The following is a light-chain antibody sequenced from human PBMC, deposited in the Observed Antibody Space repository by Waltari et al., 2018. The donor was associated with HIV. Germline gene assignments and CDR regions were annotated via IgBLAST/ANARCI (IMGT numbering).Light chain of an antibody. CDR3: SSYTSSNFWV. V-gene: IGLV2-14*03. CDR2: DVR. J-gene: IGLJ3*02. Sequence: QSALTQPASVSGSPGQSITVSCTGTSSDVGGYNYVSWYQRHPGKAPKLMIYDVRNRPSGVSNRFSGSKSGNTASLTISGLQAEDEADYYCSSYTSSNFWVFGGGTKLTVL. CDR1: SSDVGGYNY.